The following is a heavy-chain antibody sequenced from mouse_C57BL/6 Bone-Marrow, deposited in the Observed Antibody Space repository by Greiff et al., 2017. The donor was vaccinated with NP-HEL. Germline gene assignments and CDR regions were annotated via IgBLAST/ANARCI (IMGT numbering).Heavy chain of an antibody. J-gene: IGHJ1*03. V-gene: IGHV10-1*01. CDR2: IRSKSNNYAT. D-gene: IGHD1-1*01. Sequence: EVQLVESGGGLVQPKGSLKLSCAASGFSFNTYAMNWVRQAPGKGLEWVARIRSKSNNYATYYADSVKDRFTISRDDSESMLYLQMNNLKTEDTAMYYCVRQGVYYGSSYRYFDVWGTGTTVTVSS. CDR3: VRQGVYYGSSYRYFDV. CDR1: GFSFNTYA.